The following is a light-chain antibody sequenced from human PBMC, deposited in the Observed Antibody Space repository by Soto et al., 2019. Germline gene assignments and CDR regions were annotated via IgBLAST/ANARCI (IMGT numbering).Light chain of an antibody. CDR2: SNH. V-gene: IGLV1-44*01. J-gene: IGLJ3*02. CDR1: SSNIGSNS. Sequence: QSALTQPPSASGTPGQRVSISCSGSSSNIGSNSVNWYQQVPGTAPKLLIYSNHQRPSGVPDRFSGSKSGTSASLAISGLQSEDEAAFYCATWDDSLSGWVFGGGTQLTVL. CDR3: ATWDDSLSGWV.